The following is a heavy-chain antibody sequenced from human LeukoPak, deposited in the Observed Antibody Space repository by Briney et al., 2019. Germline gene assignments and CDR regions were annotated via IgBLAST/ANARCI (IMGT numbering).Heavy chain of an antibody. CDR2: INHSGST. Sequence: SETLSLTCAVYGGSFSGYYWSWIRQPPGKGLEWIGEINHSGSTNYNPSLKSRVTISVDTSKNQFSLKLSSVTAADTAVYYCARGSPLGSGWGQGTLVTVSS. CDR3: ARGSPLGSG. V-gene: IGHV4-34*01. J-gene: IGHJ4*02. D-gene: IGHD7-27*01. CDR1: GGSFSGYY.